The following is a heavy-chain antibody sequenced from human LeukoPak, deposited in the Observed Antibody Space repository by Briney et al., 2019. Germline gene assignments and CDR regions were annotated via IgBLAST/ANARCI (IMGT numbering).Heavy chain of an antibody. D-gene: IGHD2-2*01. Sequence: SETLSLTCAVYGGSFSGYYWSWIRQPPGKGLEWIGEINHSGSTNYNPSLKSRVTISVDPSTNHFSLKLSSVTAADTAVYYCARADIVVVPAAERESYYYYYGMDVWGQGTTVTVSS. CDR3: ARADIVVVPAAERESYYYYYGMDV. J-gene: IGHJ6*02. V-gene: IGHV4-34*01. CDR1: GGSFSGYY. CDR2: INHSGST.